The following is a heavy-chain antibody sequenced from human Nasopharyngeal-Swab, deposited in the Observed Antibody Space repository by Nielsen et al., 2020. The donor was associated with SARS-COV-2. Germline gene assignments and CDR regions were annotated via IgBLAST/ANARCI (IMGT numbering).Heavy chain of an antibody. J-gene: IGHJ6*02. CDR1: GYTFTGYY. D-gene: IGHD3-3*01. CDR3: ARDQYDFWSGYWSPGYYYGMDV. CDR2: INPNSGGT. Sequence: ASVKVSCKASGYTFTGYYMHWVRQAPGQGLEWMGWINPNSGGTNYAQKFQGRVTMTRDTSISTAYMELSRLRSDDTAVYYCARDQYDFWSGYWSPGYYYGMDVWGQGTTVTVSS. V-gene: IGHV1-2*02.